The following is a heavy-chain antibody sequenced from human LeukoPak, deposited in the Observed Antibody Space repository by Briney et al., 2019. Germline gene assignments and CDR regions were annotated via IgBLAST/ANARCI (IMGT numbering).Heavy chain of an antibody. V-gene: IGHV3-64*02. Sequence: PGGSLRLSCVASGFSFSSCPMHWVRQAPGKGLESVSGISNNGGDTYYGDSVKGRFTISRDNSKNTLYLQMGSLRPEDMAVYYCAKDGIAQSYYYYYMDVWGKGTTVTVSS. CDR2: ISNNGGDT. D-gene: IGHD2-21*01. J-gene: IGHJ6*03. CDR1: GFSFSSCP. CDR3: AKDGIAQSYYYYYMDV.